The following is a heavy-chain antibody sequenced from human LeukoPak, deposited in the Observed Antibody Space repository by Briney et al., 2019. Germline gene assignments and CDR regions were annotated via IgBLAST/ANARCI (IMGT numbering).Heavy chain of an antibody. CDR1: GFTFSSYG. J-gene: IGHJ4*02. Sequence: GGTLRLSCAASGFTFSSYGMHWVRQAPGKGLEWVAVISYDGSNKYYADSVKGRFTISRDNSKNTLYLQMNSLRAEDTAVYYCAKDQGMDIAAAGCFDYWGRGTLVTVSS. CDR2: ISYDGSNK. CDR3: AKDQGMDIAAAGCFDY. D-gene: IGHD6-13*01. V-gene: IGHV3-30*18.